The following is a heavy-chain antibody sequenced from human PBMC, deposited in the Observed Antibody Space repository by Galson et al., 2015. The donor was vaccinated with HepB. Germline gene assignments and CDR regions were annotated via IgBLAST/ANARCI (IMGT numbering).Heavy chain of an antibody. CDR3: VRSRRDGYNLDDY. D-gene: IGHD5-24*01. CDR2: IRNRANSHTT. CDR1: GFIFSDYY. V-gene: IGHV3-72*01. Sequence: SLRLPCAASGFIFSDYYMDWVRQAPGKGLEWAGRIRNRANSHTTEYAASVKGRFSISRDDSKNSLYLQMNSLKTEDTAVYYCVRSRRDGYNLDDYWGQGTLVTVSS. J-gene: IGHJ4*02.